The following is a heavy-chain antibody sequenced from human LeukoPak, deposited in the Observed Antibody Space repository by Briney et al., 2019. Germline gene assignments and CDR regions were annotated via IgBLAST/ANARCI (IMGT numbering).Heavy chain of an antibody. J-gene: IGHJ5*02. V-gene: IGHV4-4*07. D-gene: IGHD3-10*01. CDR1: GGSISSYY. Sequence: SETLSLTCTVSGGSISSYYWSWIRQPAGKGLEWIGRIYTSGSTNYNPSLKSRVTMSVDTSKNQFSLKLSSVTAADTVVYYCARVSVYGSGKMWFDPWGQGTLVTVSS. CDR3: ARVSVYGSGKMWFDP. CDR2: IYTSGST.